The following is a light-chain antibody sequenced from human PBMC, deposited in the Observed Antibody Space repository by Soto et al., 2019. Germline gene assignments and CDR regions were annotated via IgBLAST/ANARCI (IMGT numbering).Light chain of an antibody. CDR2: GAS. V-gene: IGKV3-20*01. J-gene: IGKJ5*01. Sequence: ENVLTQSPGTLSLSPGERATLSCRASQSVSSTYIAWYQQKPGQAPRLLIYGASSRATGIPDRFSGSGSGTDFTLTISRLEPEDFAVYYCHQYGSSPTFGQGTRLE. CDR3: HQYGSSPT. CDR1: QSVSSTY.